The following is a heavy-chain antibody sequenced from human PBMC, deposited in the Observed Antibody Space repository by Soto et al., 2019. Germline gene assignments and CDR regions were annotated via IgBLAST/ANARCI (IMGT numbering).Heavy chain of an antibody. D-gene: IGHD6-13*01. CDR2: INHSGST. CDR1: GGSFSGYY. V-gene: IGHV4-34*01. Sequence: SETLSLTCAVYGGSFSGYYWSWIRQPPGKGLEWIGEINHSGSTNYNPSLKSRVTISVDTSKNQFSLKLSSVTAADTAVYYCAIQNIAAAGIRYYYYGMDVWGQGTTVTVSS. CDR3: AIQNIAAAGIRYYYYGMDV. J-gene: IGHJ6*02.